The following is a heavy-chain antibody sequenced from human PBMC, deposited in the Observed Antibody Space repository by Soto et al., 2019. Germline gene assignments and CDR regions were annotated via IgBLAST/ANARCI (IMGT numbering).Heavy chain of an antibody. D-gene: IGHD3-9*01. Sequence: QVQLVQSGAEVKKPGSSVKVSCKASGGTFSSYAISWVRQAPGQGLEWMGGIIPIFGTANYAQKFQGRVTITADESTSTAYMELSSLRSEDTAVYYCASVQSTYYDILTGYVNPFDYWGQGTLVTVSS. CDR3: ASVQSTYYDILTGYVNPFDY. J-gene: IGHJ4*02. V-gene: IGHV1-69*01. CDR1: GGTFSSYA. CDR2: IIPIFGTA.